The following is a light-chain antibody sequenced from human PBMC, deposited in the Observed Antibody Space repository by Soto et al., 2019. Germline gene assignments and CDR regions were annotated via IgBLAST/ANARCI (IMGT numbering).Light chain of an antibody. Sequence: EVVLTQSPATLSLSPGERANLSCRTSQSVSRTLAWYQQKSGQAPRLLIYDASNRATGIPTRFSGSGSGTDFTLTISSLEPEDFAVYYCQHYGDSPRGTFGGGTKVEIK. CDR1: QSVSRT. J-gene: IGKJ4*01. CDR2: DAS. V-gene: IGKV3-11*01. CDR3: QHYGDSPRGT.